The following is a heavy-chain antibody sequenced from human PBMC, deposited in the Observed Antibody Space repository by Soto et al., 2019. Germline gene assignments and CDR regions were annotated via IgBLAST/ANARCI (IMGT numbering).Heavy chain of an antibody. D-gene: IGHD6-19*01. CDR2: ISAYNGNT. CDR3: ARDEVIAVAGTNDY. J-gene: IGHJ4*02. Sequence: ASVKVSCKASGYTFTSYGISWVRQAPGQGLEWMGWISAYNGNTNYAQRLQGRVTMTTDTSTSTAYMELRSLRSDDTAVYYCARDEVIAVAGTNDYWGQGTLVTVSS. V-gene: IGHV1-18*01. CDR1: GYTFTSYG.